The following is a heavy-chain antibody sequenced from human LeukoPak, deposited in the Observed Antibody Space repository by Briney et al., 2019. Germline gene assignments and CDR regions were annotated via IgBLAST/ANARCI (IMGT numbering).Heavy chain of an antibody. D-gene: IGHD4-17*01. J-gene: IGHJ4*02. V-gene: IGHV3-33*01. CDR1: GFTFSSYG. Sequence: GGSLRLSCAASGFTFSSYGVHWVRQAPGRGLEWVAVIWYDGSNKYYADSVKGRFTISRDNSKNTLYLQMNSLRAEDTAVYYCARDPTHLYGDYAQYFDYWGQGTLVTVSS. CDR3: ARDPTHLYGDYAQYFDY. CDR2: IWYDGSNK.